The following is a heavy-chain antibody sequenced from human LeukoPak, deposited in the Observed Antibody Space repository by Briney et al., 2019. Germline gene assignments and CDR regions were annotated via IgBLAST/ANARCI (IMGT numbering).Heavy chain of an antibody. CDR2: ISSSSSYI. CDR3: ARGDWFDP. CDR1: GFTFSSYA. Sequence: KSGGSLRLSCAASGFTFSSYAMSWVRQAPGKGLEWVSSISSSSSYIYYADSVKGRFTISRDNAKNSLYLQMNSLRAEDTAVYYCARGDWFDPWGQGTLVTVSS. J-gene: IGHJ5*02. V-gene: IGHV3-21*01.